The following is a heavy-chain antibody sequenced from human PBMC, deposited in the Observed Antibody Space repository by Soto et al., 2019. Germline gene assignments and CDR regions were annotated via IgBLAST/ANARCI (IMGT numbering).Heavy chain of an antibody. CDR1: GFSFSSCG. CDR2: VASEGRIK. V-gene: IGHV3-30*18. CDR3: TNEAGSGLEYYYFDF. Sequence: QVQLVESGGGVVQPGRSLRLSCAASGFSFSSCGMHWVRQAPGKGLEWVAGVASEGRIKFYADSVKGRFTVSRDNSKNTVYLQMNSLRAEDTAVYYCTNEAGSGLEYYYFDFWGQGTLVTVSS. J-gene: IGHJ4*02. D-gene: IGHD2-15*01.